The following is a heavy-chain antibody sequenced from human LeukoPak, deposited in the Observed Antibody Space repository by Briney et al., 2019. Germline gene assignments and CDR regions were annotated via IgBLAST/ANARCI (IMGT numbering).Heavy chain of an antibody. CDR2: INHSGST. D-gene: IGHD6-13*01. Sequence: PSETLSLTCAVYGGSFSGYYWSWIRQPPGKGLEWIGEINHSGSTNYNPSLKSRVTISVDTSKNQFSLKLSSVTAADTAVYYCARTIAAAGTYYFDHWGRGTLVSVSS. J-gene: IGHJ4*02. V-gene: IGHV4-34*01. CDR1: GGSFSGYY. CDR3: ARTIAAAGTYYFDH.